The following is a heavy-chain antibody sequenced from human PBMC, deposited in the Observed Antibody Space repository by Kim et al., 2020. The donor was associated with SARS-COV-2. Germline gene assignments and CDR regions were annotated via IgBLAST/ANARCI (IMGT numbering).Heavy chain of an antibody. CDR3: ARVMVRGTYVYYYYYGMDV. CDR2: IYYSGST. Sequence: SETLSLTCTVSGGSISSYYWSWIRQPPGKGLEWIGYIYYSGSTNYNPSLKSRVTISVDTSKNQFSLKLSSVTAADTAVYYCARVMVRGTYVYYYYYGMDVWGQGTTVTVSS. J-gene: IGHJ6*02. V-gene: IGHV4-59*01. D-gene: IGHD3-10*01. CDR1: GGSISSYY.